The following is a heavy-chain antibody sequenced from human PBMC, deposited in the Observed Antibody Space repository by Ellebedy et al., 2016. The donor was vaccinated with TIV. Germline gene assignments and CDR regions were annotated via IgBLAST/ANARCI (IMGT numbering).Heavy chain of an antibody. J-gene: IGHJ4*02. Sequence: KISCKGSGYSFTSYGISWVRQAPGQGLEWMGGIIPIFGTANYAQKFQGRVTITADESTSTAYMELSSLRSEDTAVYYCARGYSSGYYPFDYWGQGTLVTVSS. CDR3: ARGYSSGYYPFDY. V-gene: IGHV1-69*01. CDR2: IIPIFGTA. D-gene: IGHD3-22*01. CDR1: GYSFTSYG.